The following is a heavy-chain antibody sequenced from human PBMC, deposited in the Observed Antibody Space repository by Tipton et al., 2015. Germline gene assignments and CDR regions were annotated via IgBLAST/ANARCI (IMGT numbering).Heavy chain of an antibody. D-gene: IGHD2-8*01. CDR1: GISVNWSY. CDR2: IYSGGSAT. Sequence: SLRLSCAASGISVNWSYMTWVRQTPGRGLEWVSVIYSGGSATYYADSVRGRFTISRDSSKNTLYLQMNSLRPDDAAVYYCASGRYCANGVCPAFYWGHGILVTVSS. CDR3: ASGRYCANGVCPAFY. J-gene: IGHJ2*01. V-gene: IGHV3-53*01.